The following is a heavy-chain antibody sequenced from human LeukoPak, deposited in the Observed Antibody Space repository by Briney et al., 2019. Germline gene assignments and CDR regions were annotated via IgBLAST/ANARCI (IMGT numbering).Heavy chain of an antibody. CDR3: ATDKCTGCRGRYFR. Sequence: ASVKVSCKVSGYTLTELSMHWVRQAPGKGLEWMGGFDPEDGETIYAQKFQGRVTMAEDTSTDTAYMELSSLRSEDTAVYYCATDKCTGCRGRYFRWGQGTLVTVSS. D-gene: IGHD3-9*01. CDR2: FDPEDGET. V-gene: IGHV1-24*01. CDR1: GYTLTELS. J-gene: IGHJ4*02.